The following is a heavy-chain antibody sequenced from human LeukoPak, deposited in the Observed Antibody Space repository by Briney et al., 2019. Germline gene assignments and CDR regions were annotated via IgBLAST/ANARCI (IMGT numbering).Heavy chain of an antibody. D-gene: IGHD6-13*01. CDR3: ARELSRSSWYYAFDI. CDR2: ISTTDGAT. CDR1: GFTFSSHA. V-gene: IGHV3-23*01. J-gene: IGHJ3*02. Sequence: PGGSLRLSCAASGFTFSSHAMNWVRQAPGEGLEWVAAISTTDGATYYAVSVKGRFTISRDDSKNTLYVQMKSLSREDTAVYYCARELSRSSWYYAFDIWGQGTMVTVSS.